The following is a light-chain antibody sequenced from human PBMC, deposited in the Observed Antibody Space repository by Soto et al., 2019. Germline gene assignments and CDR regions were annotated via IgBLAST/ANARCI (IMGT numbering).Light chain of an antibody. CDR2: DVN. J-gene: IGLJ2*01. Sequence: QSVLTQPASVSGSPGQSITISCTGASRDVGGHKYVSWYQQNPGKAPKLVIYDVNNRPSGVSHRFSGSKSGSTASLTISGLQAEDEADYYCFSYTYSGALVFGGGTKLTVL. CDR3: FSYTYSGALV. V-gene: IGLV2-14*01. CDR1: SRDVGGHKY.